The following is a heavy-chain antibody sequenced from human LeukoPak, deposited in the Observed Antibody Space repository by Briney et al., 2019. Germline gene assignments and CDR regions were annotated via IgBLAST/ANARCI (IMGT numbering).Heavy chain of an antibody. V-gene: IGHV3-53*01. CDR1: GFTVSRKY. D-gene: IGHD2-21*02. Sequence: PGGSLRLSCAASGFTVSRKYMSWVRQAPGKGLDWVSLIYSGGNTYYADSVKGRFTISRDNAKNSLFLQMSSLRDEDTALYYCARGWAAIPDWGQGTLVTVSS. CDR3: ARGWAAIPD. CDR2: IYSGGNT. J-gene: IGHJ4*02.